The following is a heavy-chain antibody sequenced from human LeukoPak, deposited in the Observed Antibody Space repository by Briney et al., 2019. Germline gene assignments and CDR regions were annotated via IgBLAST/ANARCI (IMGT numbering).Heavy chain of an antibody. V-gene: IGHV3-23*01. CDR3: AKFNAMTTMTPFDY. CDR2: ISGSGGST. CDR1: GFTFSSYA. Sequence: GGSLRLSCTSSGFTFSSYAMSWVRQAPGKGLEWVSAISGSGGSTYYADSVEGRFTISRDNSKNTLYLQMNSLRAEDTAVYYCAKFNAMTTMTPFDYWGQGTLVTVSS. J-gene: IGHJ4*02. D-gene: IGHD4-17*01.